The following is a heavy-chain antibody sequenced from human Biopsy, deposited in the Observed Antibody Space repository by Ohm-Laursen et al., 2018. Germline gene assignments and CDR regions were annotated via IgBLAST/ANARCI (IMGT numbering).Heavy chain of an antibody. CDR3: ARWTPEYDSSRYYLDAFDI. J-gene: IGHJ3*02. CDR1: GDSISSDF. CDR2: IYSSGST. Sequence: SETLSLTCTVSGDSISSDFWSWIRQTPGKGLEWIGRIYSSGSTNYNPSLKSRVTLSMDTSKRQFSLKLSFVTAADTAVYYCARWTPEYDSSRYYLDAFDIWGQGTKVTVSS. D-gene: IGHD3-22*01. V-gene: IGHV4-4*07.